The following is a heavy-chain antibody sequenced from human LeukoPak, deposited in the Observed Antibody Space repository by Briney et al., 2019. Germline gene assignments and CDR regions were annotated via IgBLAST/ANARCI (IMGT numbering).Heavy chain of an antibody. CDR2: ISGSGGST. V-gene: IGHV3-23*01. J-gene: IGHJ4*02. Sequence: GGSLRLSCAASGFTFSSYAVSWVRQAPGKGLEWVSAISGSGGSTYYADSVKGRFTISRDNSKNTLYLQMNSLRAEDTAVYYCAKLPTYYYDSSGYCDYWGQGTLVTVSS. CDR3: AKLPTYYYDSSGYCDY. D-gene: IGHD3-22*01. CDR1: GFTFSSYA.